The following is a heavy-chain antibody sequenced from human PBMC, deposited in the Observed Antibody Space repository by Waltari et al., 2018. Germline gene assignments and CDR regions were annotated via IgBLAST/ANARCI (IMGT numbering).Heavy chain of an antibody. J-gene: IGHJ6*03. V-gene: IGHV4-4*02. Sequence: QVQLQESGPGLVKPSGTLSLTCAVSGGSISSSNWWSWVRQPPGKGLEWIGEIYHSGGTNYNPSLKSRVTISVDKSKNQFSLKLSSVTAADTAVYYCARATTLSEDYYYYYMDVWGKGTTVTVSS. CDR3: ARATTLSEDYYYYYMDV. CDR2: IYHSGGT. CDR1: GGSISSSNW.